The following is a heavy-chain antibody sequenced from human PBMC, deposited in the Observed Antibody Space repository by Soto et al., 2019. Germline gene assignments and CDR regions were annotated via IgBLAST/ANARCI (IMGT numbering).Heavy chain of an antibody. CDR2: IWSDGNNR. Sequence: QVQLVESGGGVVQPGKSLRLSCAASGFMFSNHGMHWVRQAPGKGLDWVAVIWSDGNNRYYADSVKGRFTTSRDNSKNTEYLQINSLRAEDTAVYYCVRGDNWNDEAADYRGQGTLVTVSS. J-gene: IGHJ4*02. D-gene: IGHD1-1*01. V-gene: IGHV3-33*01. CDR3: VRGDNWNDEAADY. CDR1: GFMFSNHG.